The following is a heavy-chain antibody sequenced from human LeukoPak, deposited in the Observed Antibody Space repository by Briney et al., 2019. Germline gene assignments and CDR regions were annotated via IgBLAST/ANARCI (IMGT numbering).Heavy chain of an antibody. CDR2: ISYDGSNK. Sequence: GGSLRLSCAASGFTFSSYAMHWARQAPGKGLEWVAVISYDGSNKYYADSVKGRFTISRDNSKNTLYLQMNSLRAEDTAVYYCARDRGENWFDPWGQGTLVTVSS. J-gene: IGHJ5*02. D-gene: IGHD2-21*01. V-gene: IGHV3-30-3*01. CDR3: ARDRGENWFDP. CDR1: GFTFSSYA.